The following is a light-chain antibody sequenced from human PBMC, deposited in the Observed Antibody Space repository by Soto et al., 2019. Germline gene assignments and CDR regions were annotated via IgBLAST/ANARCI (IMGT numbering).Light chain of an antibody. CDR1: SSDVGGYNY. CDR3: SSYTSSSTPCV. V-gene: IGLV2-14*01. J-gene: IGLJ1*01. CDR2: EVS. Sequence: QSVLTQPASVSGSPGQSITISCTGTSSDVGGYNYVSRYQQHPGKAPKLMIYEVSNRPSGVSNRFSGSKSGNTASLTISGLXAEDEADYYCSSYTSSSTPCVFGTGTKVTVL.